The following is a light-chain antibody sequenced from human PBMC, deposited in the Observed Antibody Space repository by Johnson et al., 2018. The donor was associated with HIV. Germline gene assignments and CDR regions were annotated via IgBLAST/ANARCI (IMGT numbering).Light chain of an antibody. Sequence: QSVLTQPPSVSAAPGQKVTISCSGNTSNIGSNSVSWYQQLPGTAPKLLIYDNNKRPSGIPDRFSGSKSGTSATLGITGLQTGDEADDYCGTWDSSLSAGVFGTGTKVTVL. V-gene: IGLV1-51*01. CDR2: DNN. CDR3: GTWDSSLSAGV. CDR1: TSNIGSNS. J-gene: IGLJ1*01.